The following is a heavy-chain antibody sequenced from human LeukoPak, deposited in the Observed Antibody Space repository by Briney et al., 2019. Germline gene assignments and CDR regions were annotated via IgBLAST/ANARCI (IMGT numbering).Heavy chain of an antibody. J-gene: IGHJ4*02. Sequence: GASVKVSCKASGFTFTSSAMQWVRQARGQRLEWIGWIVVGSGNTNYAQKFQERVTITRDMSTSTAYMELRSLRSDDTAVYYCARDDSGYSSNWYGFDSWGQGTLVTVSS. CDR2: IVVGSGNT. V-gene: IGHV1-58*02. CDR1: GFTFTSSA. D-gene: IGHD6-13*01. CDR3: ARDDSGYSSNWYGFDS.